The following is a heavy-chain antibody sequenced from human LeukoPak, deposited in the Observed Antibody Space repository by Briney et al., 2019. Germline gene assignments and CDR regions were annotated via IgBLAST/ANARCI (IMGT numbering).Heavy chain of an antibody. CDR2: INPNSGGT. D-gene: IGHD3-10*01. J-gene: IGHJ4*02. V-gene: IGHV1-2*02. Sequence: GASVKDSCKASGYTFTGYYMHWLRQAPGQGLEWMGWINPNSGGTDYAQKFQGRVTMTRDTAITTAYMELSRLRSDDTAVYYCARLSGSGSFYDYWGQGTLVTVSS. CDR1: GYTFTGYY. CDR3: ARLSGSGSFYDY.